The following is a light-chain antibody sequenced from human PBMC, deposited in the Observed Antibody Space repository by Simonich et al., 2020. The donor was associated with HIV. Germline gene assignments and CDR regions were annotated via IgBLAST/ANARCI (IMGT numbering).Light chain of an antibody. CDR2: AAS. Sequence: DIQMTQSPSSLSASVGDRVTITCRASQGISNSLAWYHQKPGKAPKLLLYAASRLESGVPSRFSGSGSGTDFTLTISSLEPEDFAIYYCQQRSNLITFGQGTRLEIK. CDR3: QQRSNLIT. J-gene: IGKJ5*01. CDR1: QGISNS. V-gene: IGKV1-NL1*01.